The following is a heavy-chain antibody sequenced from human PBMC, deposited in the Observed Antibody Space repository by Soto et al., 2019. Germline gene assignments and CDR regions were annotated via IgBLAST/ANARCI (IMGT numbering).Heavy chain of an antibody. J-gene: IGHJ3*02. V-gene: IGHV3-48*01. Sequence: PGGSLRLSCAASGFTFSSCNMNWVRQAPGKGLEWVSYISSSSTTMYYADSVKGRFTISRDNAKNSLYLQTNSLRAEDTAIYYCARATGIAVAGPTFDAFDIWGQGTMVTVSS. D-gene: IGHD6-19*01. CDR1: GFTFSSCN. CDR2: ISSSSTTM. CDR3: ARATGIAVAGPTFDAFDI.